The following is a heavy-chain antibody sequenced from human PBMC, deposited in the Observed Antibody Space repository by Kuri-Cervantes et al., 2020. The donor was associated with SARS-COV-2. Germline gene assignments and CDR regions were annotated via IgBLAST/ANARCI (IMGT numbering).Heavy chain of an antibody. Sequence: SVKVSCKASADAFNTYAVDWVRQTPGLGLEWTGRIIPVIGIPNYAQKFQGRVTITADTSTSTVYMDLGSLKSEDTAVYYCATMGGQDWGQGSRVTVSS. CDR2: IIPVIGIP. CDR1: ADAFNTYA. CDR3: ATMGGQD. J-gene: IGHJ4*02. V-gene: IGHV1-69*04. D-gene: IGHD2-8*01.